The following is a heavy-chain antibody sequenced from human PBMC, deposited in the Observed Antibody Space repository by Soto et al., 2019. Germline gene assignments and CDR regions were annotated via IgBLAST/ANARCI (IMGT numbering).Heavy chain of an antibody. V-gene: IGHV3-15*01. D-gene: IGHD3-16*02. J-gene: IGHJ4*02. CDR1: GFTLSNAW. CDR3: TTRVWGSYSYRDY. CDR2: IKSKTDGGTT. Sequence: GGSLRLSCAASGFTLSNAWMSWVRQAPGKGLEWVGRIKSKTDGGTTDYAAPVKGRFTISRDDSKNTLYMQVNSLKTEDTAVYYCTTRVWGSYSYRDYWGQGTLVTVSS.